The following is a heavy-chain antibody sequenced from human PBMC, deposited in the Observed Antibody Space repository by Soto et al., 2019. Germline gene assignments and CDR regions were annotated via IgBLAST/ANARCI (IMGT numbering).Heavy chain of an antibody. CDR2: ITQNGRNK. D-gene: IGHD2-8*01. Sequence: QVHLVESGGGVVQPGGSLRLSCAASGFTFSNYAMHWVRQAPGKGLEWVADITQNGRNKDYADSVKGRLAISRDNSKNTLELQMNSLRVEDTAMYYCGRCNGDDCHSPFDYWGQGTLVTVSS. CDR1: GFTFSNYA. CDR3: GRCNGDDCHSPFDY. V-gene: IGHV3-30*03. J-gene: IGHJ4*02.